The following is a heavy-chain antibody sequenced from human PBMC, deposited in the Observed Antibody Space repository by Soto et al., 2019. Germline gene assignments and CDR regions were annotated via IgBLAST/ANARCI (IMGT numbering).Heavy chain of an antibody. V-gene: IGHV1-69*06. CDR1: GGTFSSYA. J-gene: IGHJ4*02. CDR3: ARDGGYCSSTSCYNGQLPDY. CDR2: IIPIFGTA. D-gene: IGHD2-2*02. Sequence: QVQLVQSGAEVKKPGSSVKVSCKASGGTFSSYAISWVRQAPGQGLEWMGGIIPIFGTANYAQKFQGRVTVTADKSTSTAYMELSSLRSEDTAVYYCARDGGYCSSTSCYNGQLPDYWGQGTLVTVSS.